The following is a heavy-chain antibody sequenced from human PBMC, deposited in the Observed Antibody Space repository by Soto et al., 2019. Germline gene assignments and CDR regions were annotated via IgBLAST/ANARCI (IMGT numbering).Heavy chain of an antibody. D-gene: IGHD3-22*01. CDR3: AREGILLIPDY. Sequence: VASVKVSCKASGYTFTNNDVCWVRQTPGQGLEWMGWISPYSGKTNYARKFQGRVTMTTDTSTSTAYMEVRSLTSDDTAVYYCAREGILLIPDYWGQGTLVTVSS. J-gene: IGHJ4*02. CDR1: GYTFTNND. V-gene: IGHV1-18*01. CDR2: ISPYSGKT.